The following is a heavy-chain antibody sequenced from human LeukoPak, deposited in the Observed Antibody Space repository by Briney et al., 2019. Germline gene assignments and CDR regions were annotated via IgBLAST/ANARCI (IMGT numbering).Heavy chain of an antibody. CDR1: GFTFDRYS. Sequence: GGSLRLSCAASGFTFDRYSMNWVRQAPGRGLEWVPTISGNGYSTFYADSVKGRFTISRDNSNNTLYLQMNALRADDAALYYCARDLLWFGESSVGWGQGSLVTVSS. J-gene: IGHJ4*02. D-gene: IGHD3-10*01. CDR3: ARDLLWFGESSVG. V-gene: IGHV3-23*01. CDR2: ISGNGYST.